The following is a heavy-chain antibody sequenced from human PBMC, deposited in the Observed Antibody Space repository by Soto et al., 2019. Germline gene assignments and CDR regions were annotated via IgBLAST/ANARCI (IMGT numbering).Heavy chain of an antibody. J-gene: IGHJ4*02. Sequence: ASVKVSCKASGYTFTSYDINWVRQATGQGLEWMGWMNPNSGNTGYAQKFQGRVTMTRNTSRNIAYLQMNSLKTEDTAVYYCTRDSYDHPPNDYWAQGTLVTVSS. V-gene: IGHV1-8*01. D-gene: IGHD5-12*01. CDR3: TRDSYDHPPNDY. CDR1: GYTFTSYD. CDR2: MNPNSGNT.